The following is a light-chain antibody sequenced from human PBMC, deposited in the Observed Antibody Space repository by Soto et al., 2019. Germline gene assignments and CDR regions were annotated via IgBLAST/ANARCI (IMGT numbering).Light chain of an antibody. Sequence: DIQMTQSPSSVSASVGERVTITCRASQGISSWLAWYQQKPGKAPKLLIFSASSLQSGVPSRFSGSGSGTDFTLTISSLQPADCATYFCQQGNNFPWTFGQGTKVEIK. CDR3: QQGNNFPWT. J-gene: IGKJ1*01. CDR1: QGISSW. V-gene: IGKV1-12*02. CDR2: SAS.